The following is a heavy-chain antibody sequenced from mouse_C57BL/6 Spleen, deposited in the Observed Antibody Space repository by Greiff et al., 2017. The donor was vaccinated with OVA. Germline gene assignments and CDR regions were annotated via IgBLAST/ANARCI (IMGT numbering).Heavy chain of an antibody. CDR3: ARREYGNYFDY. Sequence: EVQVVESGGDLVKPGGSLKLSCAASGFTFSSYGMSWVRQTPDKRLEWVATISSGGSYTYYPDSVKGRFTISRDNAKNTLYLQMSSLKSEDTAMYYCARREYGNYFDYWGQGTTLTFSS. D-gene: IGHD2-10*02. CDR1: GFTFSSYG. V-gene: IGHV5-6*01. CDR2: ISSGGSYT. J-gene: IGHJ2*01.